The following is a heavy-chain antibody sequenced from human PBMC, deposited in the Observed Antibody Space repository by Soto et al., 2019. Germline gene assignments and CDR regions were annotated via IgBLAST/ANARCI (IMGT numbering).Heavy chain of an antibody. D-gene: IGHD1-20*01. Sequence: SETLSLTCAVYGGSFSGYYWSWIRQPPGKGLEWIGEINHSGSTNYNPSLKSRVTISVDTSKNQFSLKLSSVTAADTAVYYCARLPARGRYNWNLNWFDPWGQGTLVTVSS. V-gene: IGHV4-34*01. J-gene: IGHJ5*02. CDR3: ARLPARGRYNWNLNWFDP. CDR2: INHSGST. CDR1: GGSFSGYY.